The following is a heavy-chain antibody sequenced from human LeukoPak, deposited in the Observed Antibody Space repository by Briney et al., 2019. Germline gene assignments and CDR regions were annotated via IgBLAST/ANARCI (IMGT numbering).Heavy chain of an antibody. D-gene: IGHD1-1*01. J-gene: IGHJ6*02. CDR3: ARDHKNWNRGYYYYGMDV. Sequence: PGGSLRLSCAVSGFTFSNAWMSWVRQAPGKGLEWVSVIYSGGSTYYADSVKGRFTISRDNSKNTLYLQMNSLRAEDTAVYYCARDHKNWNRGYYYYGMDVWGQGTTVTVSS. CDR2: IYSGGST. V-gene: IGHV3-53*01. CDR1: GFTFSNAW.